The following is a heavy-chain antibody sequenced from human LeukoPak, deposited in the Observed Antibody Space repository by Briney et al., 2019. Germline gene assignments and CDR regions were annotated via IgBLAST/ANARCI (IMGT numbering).Heavy chain of an antibody. V-gene: IGHV4-34*01. CDR1: GGSFSGYY. CDR2: INHSGST. CDR3: ARGVYSDFTNDY. D-gene: IGHD4-11*01. J-gene: IGHJ4*02. Sequence: PSETLSLTCAVYGGSFSGYYWSWIRQPPAKGLDWIGEINHSGSTNYNPSLKSRVTISVDTSKNQFSLKLSSVTAADTAVYYCARGVYSDFTNDYWGQGTLVTVSS.